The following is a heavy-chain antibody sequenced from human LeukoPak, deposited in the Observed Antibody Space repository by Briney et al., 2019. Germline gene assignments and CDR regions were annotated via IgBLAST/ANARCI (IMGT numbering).Heavy chain of an antibody. V-gene: IGHV5-51*01. CDR3: ARHSEGGYSYGYDYYGMDV. CDR2: IYPGDSDT. D-gene: IGHD5-18*01. CDR1: GYTFDTYW. Sequence: GESLKISCKGSGYTFDTYWIGWVRQMPGKGLEWMGIIYPGDSDTKYRPSFQGQVTFSVDKSTTTAYLHWSSLKAPDTAMYYCARHSEGGYSYGYDYYGMDVWGQGTTVTVSS. J-gene: IGHJ6*02.